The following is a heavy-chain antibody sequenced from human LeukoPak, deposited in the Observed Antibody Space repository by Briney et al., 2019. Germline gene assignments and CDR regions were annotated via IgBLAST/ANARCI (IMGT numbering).Heavy chain of an antibody. J-gene: IGHJ4*02. CDR2: ISYDGSHK. V-gene: IGHV3-30*04. CDR3: ARSGDAITMPAVAFDY. D-gene: IGHD3-10*01. Sequence: LSLTCTVSGYSISRGYSWGWVRQTPGEGLEWVAVISYDGSHKYYADSVKGRFTISRDNSKNTLSLQMNSLRPEDTAVYYCARSGDAITMPAVAFDYWGQGTLVTVST. CDR1: GYSISRGYS.